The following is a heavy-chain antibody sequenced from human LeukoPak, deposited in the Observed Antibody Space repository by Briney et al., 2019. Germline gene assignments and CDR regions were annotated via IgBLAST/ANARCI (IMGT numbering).Heavy chain of an antibody. CDR3: ARGPSCTSASCYVIGALDI. V-gene: IGHV3-23*01. CDR2: ISAGANST. Sequence: GGSLTLSCAASGFTFDIYAMTWVRQAPGKGPDWVSGISAGANSTYYADSVKGRFIISRDNSKNTLYLQMNSLRVDDMAVYYCARGPSCTSASCYVIGALDIWGLGTTVTVSS. J-gene: IGHJ3*02. CDR1: GFTFDIYA. D-gene: IGHD2-2*01.